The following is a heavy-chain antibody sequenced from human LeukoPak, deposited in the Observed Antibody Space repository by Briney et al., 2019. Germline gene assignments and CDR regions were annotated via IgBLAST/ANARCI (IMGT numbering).Heavy chain of an antibody. CDR2: INTNTGNP. CDR3: ARVRTYYDSSGYYSNFDY. V-gene: IGHV7-4-1*02. D-gene: IGHD3-22*01. J-gene: IGHJ4*02. Sequence: ASVNVSCKASGYTFTSYAMNWVRQAPGQGLECMGWINTNTGNPTYAQGFTGRFVFSLDTSVSTAYLQISSLKAEDTAVYYCARVRTYYDSSGYYSNFDYWGQGTLVTVSS. CDR1: GYTFTSYA.